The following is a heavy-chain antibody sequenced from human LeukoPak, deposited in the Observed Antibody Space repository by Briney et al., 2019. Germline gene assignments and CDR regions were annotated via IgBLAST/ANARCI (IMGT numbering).Heavy chain of an antibody. CDR3: AREALHYDILTGYSTSGVDY. Sequence: SETLSLTCIVSGGSISSYYWTWIRQPAGKGLEWIGRIYSSGSTKYNPSLKSRVTMSVDTSRNQFSLRLNSVTAADTAVYFCAREALHYDILTGYSTSGVDYWGQGTLVTVPS. CDR2: IYSSGST. V-gene: IGHV4-4*07. J-gene: IGHJ4*02. D-gene: IGHD3-9*01. CDR1: GGSISSYY.